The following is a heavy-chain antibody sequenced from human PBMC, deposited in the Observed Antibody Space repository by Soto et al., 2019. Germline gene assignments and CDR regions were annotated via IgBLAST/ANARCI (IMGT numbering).Heavy chain of an antibody. Sequence: SETLSLTCTVSGGSISSYYWSWIRQPPGKGLEWIGYIYYSGITNYNPSLKSRVTISVDTSKNQFSLKLSSVTAADTAVYYCARGGLRWEYESFDYWGQGTLVTSPQ. CDR1: GGSISSYY. D-gene: IGHD4-17*01. CDR3: ARGGLRWEYESFDY. V-gene: IGHV4-59*01. J-gene: IGHJ4*02. CDR2: IYYSGIT.